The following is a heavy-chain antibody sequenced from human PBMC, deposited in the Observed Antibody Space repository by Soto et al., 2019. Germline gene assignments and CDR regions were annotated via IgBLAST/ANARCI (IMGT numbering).Heavy chain of an antibody. D-gene: IGHD2-2*01. V-gene: IGHV5-10-1*01. CDR1: GYSFTSYW. CDR3: ARIRYCSSTSCPYYYYGMDV. J-gene: IGHJ6*02. CDR2: IDPSDSYT. Sequence: PGESLKISCKGSGYSFTSYWISWVRQMPGKGLEWMGRIDPSDSYTNYSPSFQGHVTISADKSISTAYLQWSSLKASDTAMYYCARIRYCSSTSCPYYYYGMDVWGQGTTVTVSS.